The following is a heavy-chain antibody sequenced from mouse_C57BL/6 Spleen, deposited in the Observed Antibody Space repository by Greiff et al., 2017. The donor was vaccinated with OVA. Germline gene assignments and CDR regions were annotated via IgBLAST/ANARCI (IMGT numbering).Heavy chain of an antibody. J-gene: IGHJ4*01. CDR2: IYPGSGNT. Sequence: QVQLQQSGAELVRPGASVKLSCKASGYTFTDYYINWVKQRPGQGLEWIARIYPGSGNTYYNEKFKGKATLTAEKSSSTAYMQLSSLTSEDSAVYFCAIPNYYGSSLYYAMDDWGQGTSVTVSS. CDR1: GYTFTDYY. D-gene: IGHD1-1*01. CDR3: AIPNYYGSSLYYAMDD. V-gene: IGHV1-76*01.